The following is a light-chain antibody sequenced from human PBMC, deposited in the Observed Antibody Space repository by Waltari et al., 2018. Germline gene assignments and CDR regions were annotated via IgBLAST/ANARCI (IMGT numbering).Light chain of an antibody. J-gene: IGLJ3*02. CDR1: GRDVGKSDY. Sequence: QSALTQPPAASGSPGQSVPISCTGTGRDVGKSDYVSWYQQHPGKAPKLMIYELSKRPSGVPDRFSGSKSGNTASLTVSGLQAEDEADYYCSSYAGSHYWVFGGGTKLTVL. CDR2: ELS. V-gene: IGLV2-8*01. CDR3: SSYAGSHYWV.